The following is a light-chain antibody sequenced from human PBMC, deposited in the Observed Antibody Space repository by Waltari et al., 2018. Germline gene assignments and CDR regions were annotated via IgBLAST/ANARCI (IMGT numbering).Light chain of an antibody. CDR2: EDS. V-gene: IGLV3-21*02. Sequence: SYVVTQPPSGSVAPGQTATITCEGDNIERKSVHWYQQKAGQAPVLVVYEDSDRPPGIPARLSGSNSGNTATLTIRRVEAGDEADYYCQLWDSRSNHLVFGGGTKLTVL. CDR1: NIERKS. J-gene: IGLJ3*02. CDR3: QLWDSRSNHLV.